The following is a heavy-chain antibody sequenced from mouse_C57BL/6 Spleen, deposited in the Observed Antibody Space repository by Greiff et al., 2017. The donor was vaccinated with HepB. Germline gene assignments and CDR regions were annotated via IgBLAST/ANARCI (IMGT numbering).Heavy chain of an antibody. CDR1: GYTFTSYW. Sequence: QVQLQQPGAELVMPGASVKLSCKASGYTFTSYWMHWVKQRPGQGLEWIGEIDPSDSYTNYNQKFKGKSTLTVDKSSSTADMQLSSLTSEDSAVYYCARDGSSYYYAMDYWGQGTSVTVSS. CDR3: ARDGSSYYYAMDY. D-gene: IGHD1-1*01. J-gene: IGHJ4*01. V-gene: IGHV1-69*01. CDR2: IDPSDSYT.